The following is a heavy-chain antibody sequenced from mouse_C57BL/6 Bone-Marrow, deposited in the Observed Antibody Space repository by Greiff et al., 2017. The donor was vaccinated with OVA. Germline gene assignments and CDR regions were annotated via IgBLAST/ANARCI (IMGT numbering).Heavy chain of an antibody. CDR1: GYTFTDYG. Sequence: VQLQQSGAELVRPGASVKLSCKASGYTFTDYGMHWVKQTPVHGLEWIGAIDPETGGTDYNQKFKGKAILTADKSSSTAYMELRSLTSEDSAVYYCIYYDYGYAMDYGGQGTSITVSA. D-gene: IGHD2-4*01. V-gene: IGHV1-15*01. CDR2: IDPETGGT. J-gene: IGHJ4*01. CDR3: IYYDYGYAMDY.